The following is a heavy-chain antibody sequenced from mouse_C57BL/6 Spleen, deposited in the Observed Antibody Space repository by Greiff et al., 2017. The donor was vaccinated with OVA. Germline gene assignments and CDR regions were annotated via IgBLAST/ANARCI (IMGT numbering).Heavy chain of an antibody. CDR1: GFTFSDYG. J-gene: IGHJ4*01. CDR3: ARRDYYGPYYAMDY. V-gene: IGHV5-17*01. Sequence: EVKLMESGGGLVKPGGSLKLSCAASGFTFSDYGMHWVRQAPEKGLEWVAYISSGSSTIYYADTVKGRFTISRDNAKNTLFLQMTSLRSEDTAMYYCARRDYYGPYYAMDYWGQGTSVTVSS. CDR2: ISSGSSTI. D-gene: IGHD1-1*01.